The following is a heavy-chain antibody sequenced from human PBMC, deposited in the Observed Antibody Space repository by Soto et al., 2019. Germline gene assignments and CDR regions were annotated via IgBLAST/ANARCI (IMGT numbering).Heavy chain of an antibody. V-gene: IGHV4-39*01. CDR3: ARHVNPWAQGAFDI. CDR1: GGSISSSSYY. CDR2: IYYSGST. Sequence: SETLSLTCTVSGGSISSSSYYWGWIRQPPGKGLEWIGSIYYSGSTYYNPSLKSRVTISVDTSKNQFSLKLSPVTAADTAVYYCARHVNPWAQGAFDIWGQGTMVTVSS. J-gene: IGHJ3*02. D-gene: IGHD7-27*01.